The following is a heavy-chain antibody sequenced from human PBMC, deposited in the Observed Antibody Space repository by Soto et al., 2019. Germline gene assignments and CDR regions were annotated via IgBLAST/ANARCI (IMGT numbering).Heavy chain of an antibody. V-gene: IGHV3-30*03. CDR1: GFTFRNNG. Sequence: QVQLVESGGGVVQPGRSLTLSCAGSGFTFRNNGMHWVRQAPGKGLEWVAFISYDASDIFYADSVKGRFTISRDNPKSTLFLHMNSPRAEDTAVYYCAREKRHNLLGGRFGMDVWGQGTTVSVSS. CDR2: ISYDASDI. CDR3: AREKRHNLLGGRFGMDV. J-gene: IGHJ6*02.